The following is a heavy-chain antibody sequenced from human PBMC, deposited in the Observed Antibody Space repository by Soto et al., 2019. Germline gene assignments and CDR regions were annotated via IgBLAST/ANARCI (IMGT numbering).Heavy chain of an antibody. CDR3: ARAITVTTGDYHYYMDV. Sequence: SETLSLTCAVFGDSVSSDHWWTWVRQSPGRGLEWIGEIYQSGITNYNPSLKSRVSMSVDNSKNQFSLKLSSVTAADTAVYYCARAITVTTGDYHYYMDVWGKGTTVTVSS. V-gene: IGHV4-4*02. J-gene: IGHJ6*03. CDR1: GDSVSSDHW. D-gene: IGHD4-4*01. CDR2: IYQSGIT.